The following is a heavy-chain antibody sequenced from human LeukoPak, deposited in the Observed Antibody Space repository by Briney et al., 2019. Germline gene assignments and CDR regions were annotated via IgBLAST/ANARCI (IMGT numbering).Heavy chain of an antibody. CDR3: ARDRDSSGYSDAFDI. D-gene: IGHD3-22*01. Sequence: GASVKVSCKASGGTFSSYAISWVRQAPGQGLEWMGRIIPILGIANYAQKFQGRVTITADKSTSTAHMELSSLRSEDTAVYYCARDRDSSGYSDAFDIWGQGTMVTVSS. CDR2: IIPILGIA. J-gene: IGHJ3*02. V-gene: IGHV1-69*04. CDR1: GGTFSSYA.